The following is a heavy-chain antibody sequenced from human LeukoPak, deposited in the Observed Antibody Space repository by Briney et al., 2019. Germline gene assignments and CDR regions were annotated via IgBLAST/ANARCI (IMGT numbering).Heavy chain of an antibody. V-gene: IGHV3-53*01. CDR3: VRDYFTTISGYHEYYLDL. J-gene: IGHJ4*01. CDR1: GFSVGGNY. D-gene: IGHD3-22*01. Sequence: PGGSLRLSCEASGFSVGGNYMTWVRQAPGKGPEWVSVIYRFGSTIYADSVQGRFTISRDTSNNTLFLQMNSLRAEDTAVYYCVRDYFTTISGYHEYYLDLWGHGTLVTVSS. CDR2: IYRFGST.